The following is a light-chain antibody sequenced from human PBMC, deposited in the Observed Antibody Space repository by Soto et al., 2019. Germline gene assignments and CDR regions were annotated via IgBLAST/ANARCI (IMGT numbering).Light chain of an antibody. CDR1: SSDVGAYYS. CDR3: SSYTSGSSHYV. J-gene: IGLJ1*01. CDR2: GVT. Sequence: QSVLTQPASASGSPGQSITISCTGTSSDVGAYYSVSWYQHHPGKAPKLIIYGVTNRPSGVSNRFSGSKSGNTASLTISGLQAEDEADYHCSSYTSGSSHYVFGTGTKVTVL. V-gene: IGLV2-14*01.